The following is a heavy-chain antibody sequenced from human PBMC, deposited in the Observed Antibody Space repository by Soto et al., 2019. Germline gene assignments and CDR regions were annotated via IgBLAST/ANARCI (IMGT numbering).Heavy chain of an antibody. D-gene: IGHD1-1*01. CDR1: GFTFSRYA. CDR3: AKDPPSTGTLYYHMVV. CDR2: FSGSDGST. J-gene: IGHJ6*02. Sequence: GGALRLSCAASGFTFSRYAMSWVRQAPGKGLERGSAFSGSDGSTYYADSVKGRFTMSRENSNNTLYLKMNSLRDEDTAVYYYAKDPPSTGTLYYHMVVLCQDTTVTVSS. V-gene: IGHV3-23*01.